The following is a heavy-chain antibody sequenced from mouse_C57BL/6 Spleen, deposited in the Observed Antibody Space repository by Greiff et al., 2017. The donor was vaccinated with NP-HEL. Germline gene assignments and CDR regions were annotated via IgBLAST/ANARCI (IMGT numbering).Heavy chain of an antibody. CDR1: GFTFSDYG. J-gene: IGHJ2*01. D-gene: IGHD2-5*01. V-gene: IGHV5-17*01. CDR3: ARRYSNYYYFDY. CDR2: ISSGSSTI. Sequence: EVHLVESGGGLVKPGGSLKLSCAASGFTFSDYGMHWVRQAPEKGLEWVAYISSGSSTIYYADTVKGRFTISRDNAKNTLFLQMTSLRSEDTAMYYCARRYSNYYYFDYWGQGTTLTVSS.